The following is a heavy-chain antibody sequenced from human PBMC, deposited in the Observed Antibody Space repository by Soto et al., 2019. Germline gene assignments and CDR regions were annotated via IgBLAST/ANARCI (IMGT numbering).Heavy chain of an antibody. D-gene: IGHD3-10*01. CDR2: ISYDGIKE. CDR1: GFTFSTYA. J-gene: IGHJ6*04. Sequence: QVHLEESGGGVVQPGRSLRLSCAASGFTFSTYAMHWVRQAPGKGPEWLGFISYDGIKEDYAGSVRGRFTISRDNSKNTLYLQMSSLRPEDTAVYYCARRLVASMSYFGVDVWGKGTTVTVSA. CDR3: ARRLVASMSYFGVDV. V-gene: IGHV3-30*04.